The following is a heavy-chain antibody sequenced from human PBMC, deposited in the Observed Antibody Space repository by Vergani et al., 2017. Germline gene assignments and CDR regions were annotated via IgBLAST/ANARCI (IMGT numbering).Heavy chain of an antibody. Sequence: QVQLVQSGAEVKKPGSSVKVSCKASGGTFSSYAISWVRQATGQGLEWMGGIIPIFGTANYAQKFQGRVTITADESTSTAYMELSSLRSEDTAVYYCERGGVGLTHDAFDIWGQGTMVTVSS. V-gene: IGHV1-69*13. CDR2: IIPIFGTA. CDR3: ERGGVGLTHDAFDI. D-gene: IGHD4/OR15-4a*01. CDR1: GGTFSSYA. J-gene: IGHJ3*02.